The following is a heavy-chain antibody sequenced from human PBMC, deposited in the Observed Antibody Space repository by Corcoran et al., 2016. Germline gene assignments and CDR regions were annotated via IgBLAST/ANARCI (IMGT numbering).Heavy chain of an antibody. J-gene: IGHJ4*02. CDR1: GFTFSSYG. Sequence: QVQLVESGGGVVQPGRSLRLSCAASGFTFSSYGMHWVRQAPGKGLEWVAVIWSNGISEYYADSVKGRFTVSRDNSKNTLYLQMNSLRVEDTAVYYCARDGDTNSRYSRFDYWGQGTLVTVSS. CDR2: IWSNGISE. CDR3: ARDGDTNSRYSRFDY. D-gene: IGHD3-22*01. V-gene: IGHV3-33*01.